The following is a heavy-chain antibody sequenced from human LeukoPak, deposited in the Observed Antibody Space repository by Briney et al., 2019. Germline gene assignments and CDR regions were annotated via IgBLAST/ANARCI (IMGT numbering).Heavy chain of an antibody. V-gene: IGHV4-34*01. J-gene: IGHJ4*02. CDR2: INHSGST. Sequence: SETLSLTCAVYGGSFSGYYWSWIRQPPGKGLEWIGEINHSGSTNYNPSLKSRVTISVDTSKNQFSLKLSSVTAADTAVYYCARVAAAGGPFDYWGQGTLVTVSS. D-gene: IGHD6-13*01. CDR1: GGSFSGYY. CDR3: ARVAAAGGPFDY.